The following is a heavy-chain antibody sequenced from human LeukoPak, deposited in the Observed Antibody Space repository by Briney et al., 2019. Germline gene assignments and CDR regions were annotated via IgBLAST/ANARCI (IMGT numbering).Heavy chain of an antibody. Sequence: GESLKISRKGSGYSFTSYWIGWVRQMPGKGLEWMGIIYPGDSDTRYSPSFQGQVTISADKSISTAYLQWSSLKASDTAMYYCGSRRYSSRRDTTWSAPWARGTLATVSS. CDR2: IYPGDSDT. J-gene: IGHJ5*02. D-gene: IGHD6-13*01. CDR1: GYSFTSYW. V-gene: IGHV5-51*01. CDR3: GSRRYSSRRDTTWSAP.